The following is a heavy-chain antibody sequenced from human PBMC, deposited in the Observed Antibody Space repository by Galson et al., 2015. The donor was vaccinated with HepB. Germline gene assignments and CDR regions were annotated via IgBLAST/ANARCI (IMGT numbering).Heavy chain of an antibody. J-gene: IGHJ4*02. V-gene: IGHV3-23*01. CDR1: GFPFSSYA. CDR2: ISDSGGGT. CDR3: AKPPDY. Sequence: SLRLSCAASGFPFSSYALHWVRQAPGKGLEWVSAISDSGGGTYYADSVKGRFTISRDNSKNTLYLQLSSLRAEDTAVYYCAKPPDYWGQGTLVTVSS.